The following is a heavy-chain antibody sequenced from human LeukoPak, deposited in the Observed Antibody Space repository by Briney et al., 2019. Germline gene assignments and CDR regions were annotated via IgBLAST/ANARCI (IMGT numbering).Heavy chain of an antibody. CDR2: IRYDGRNI. D-gene: IGHD6-13*01. CDR1: GFTFSSYG. J-gene: IGHJ4*02. Sequence: GGSLRLSCATSGFTFSSYGMHWVRQAPGKGLEWVAFIRYDGRNIHYADSVKGRFTVSRDNSKNTLYLQMNSLRPEDTAVYYCAKMGSSWQFDYWGRGTLVTVSS. V-gene: IGHV3-30*02. CDR3: AKMGSSWQFDY.